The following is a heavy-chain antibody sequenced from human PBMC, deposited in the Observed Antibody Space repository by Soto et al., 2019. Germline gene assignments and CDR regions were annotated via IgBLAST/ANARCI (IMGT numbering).Heavy chain of an antibody. V-gene: IGHV1-69*19. CDR2: ISPMFGAA. J-gene: IGHJ4*02. CDR1: GGTFNTYA. Sequence: QVQLVQSGAEMKKPGSSVKVSCQSSGGTFNTYAMNWVRQAPGQGPERMGDISPMFGAANYAAKFQGGVTITADESQGTSYMQLSSLTSEDTALYFCAREVQVHTPAFVYWGQGTLVTVSS. CDR3: AREVQVHTPAFVY. D-gene: IGHD3-10*01.